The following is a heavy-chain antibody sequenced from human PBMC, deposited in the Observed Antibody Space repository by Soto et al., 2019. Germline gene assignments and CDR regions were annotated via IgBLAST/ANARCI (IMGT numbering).Heavy chain of an antibody. CDR2: ISKDGSDK. V-gene: IGHV3-30*18. Sequence: QVQLLESGGGVVQPGRSLRLSCAASGFTFNNYGMHWARQAPGKGLEWVAAISKDGSDKYYADSVKGRLTISRDNSKNTVFLQMSSLRAEDTAVYYCAKDQARAASHGIDWGQGTMVTVSS. J-gene: IGHJ3*01. CDR1: GFTFNNYG. CDR3: AKDQARAASHGID. D-gene: IGHD6-25*01.